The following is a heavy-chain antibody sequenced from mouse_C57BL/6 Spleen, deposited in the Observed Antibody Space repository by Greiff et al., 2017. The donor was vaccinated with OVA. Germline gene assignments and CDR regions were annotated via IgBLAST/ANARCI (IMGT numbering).Heavy chain of an antibody. J-gene: IGHJ4*01. V-gene: IGHV2-5*01. CDR1: GFSLTSYG. CDR2: IWRGGST. Sequence: VQLKESGPGLVQPSQSLSITCTVSGFSLTSYGVHWVRQSPGKGLAWLGVIWRGGSTDYNAAFMSRLSITKDNSKSQVFFKMNSLQADDTAIYYCAKKSGIVARNAMDYWGQGTSVTVSS. CDR3: AKKSGIVARNAMDY. D-gene: IGHD1-1*01.